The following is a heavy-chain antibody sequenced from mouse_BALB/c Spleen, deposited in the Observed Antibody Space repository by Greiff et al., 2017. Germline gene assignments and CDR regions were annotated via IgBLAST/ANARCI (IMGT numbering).Heavy chain of an antibody. CDR2: INPYNDGT. CDR1: GYTFTSYV. CDR3: ASPCTTVVEPPFDY. V-gene: IGHV1-14*01. J-gene: IGHJ2*01. Sequence: EVQLQQSGPELVKPGASVKMSCKASGYTFTSYVMHWVKQKPGQGLEWIGYINPYNDGTKYNEKFKGKATLTSDKSSSTAYMERSSLTSEDSAVYYSASPCTTVVEPPFDYWGQGTTLTVSS. D-gene: IGHD1-1*01.